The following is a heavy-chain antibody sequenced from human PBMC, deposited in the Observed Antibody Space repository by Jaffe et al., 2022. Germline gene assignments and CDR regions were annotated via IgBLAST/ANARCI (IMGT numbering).Heavy chain of an antibody. CDR3: AREKVATTRHAFDI. D-gene: IGHD5-12*01. CDR2: IYYSGST. V-gene: IGHV4-59*01. CDR1: GGSISTYY. J-gene: IGHJ3*02. Sequence: QVQLQESGPGLVKPSETLSLTCTVSGGSISTYYWSWIRQPPGKGLEWIGYIYYSGSTNYNPSLKSRVTISVDTSKNQFSLKLSSVTAADTAMYYCAREKVATTRHAFDIWGQGTMVTVSS.